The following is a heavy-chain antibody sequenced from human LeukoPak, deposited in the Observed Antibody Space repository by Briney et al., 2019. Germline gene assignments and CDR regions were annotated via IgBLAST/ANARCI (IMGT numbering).Heavy chain of an antibody. V-gene: IGHV1-69*13. D-gene: IGHD5-12*01. Sequence: GASVKVSCKASGGTFSSYAISWVRQAPGQGLEWMGGIIPIFGTANYAQKFQGRVTITADESTSTAYMELSSLRSEDTAVYYCASHRRYSGYDGEDDYWGQGTLVTVSS. J-gene: IGHJ4*02. CDR3: ASHRRYSGYDGEDDY. CDR2: IIPIFGTA. CDR1: GGTFSSYA.